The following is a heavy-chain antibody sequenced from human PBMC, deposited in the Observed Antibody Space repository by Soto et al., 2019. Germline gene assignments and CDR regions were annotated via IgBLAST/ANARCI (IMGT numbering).Heavy chain of an antibody. CDR3: AGEGSSWFNWFEP. CDR2: ISSSSSTI. J-gene: IGHJ5*02. Sequence: EVQLVESGGGLVQPGGSLRLSCAASGFTFSSYSMNWVRQAPGKGLEWVSYISSSSSTIYYADSVKGRFTISRDNAKNSLYLQMNSLRAEDTAVYYCAGEGSSWFNWFEPWGQGTLVTVSS. V-gene: IGHV3-48*01. D-gene: IGHD6-13*01. CDR1: GFTFSSYS.